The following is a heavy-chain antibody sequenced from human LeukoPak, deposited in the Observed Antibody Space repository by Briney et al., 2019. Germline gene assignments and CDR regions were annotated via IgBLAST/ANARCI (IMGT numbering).Heavy chain of an antibody. J-gene: IGHJ4*02. Sequence: ASVTVSCKASGYTFTSYDINWVRQATGQGLEWMGWMNPNSGNTGYAQKFQGRVTMTRNTSISTAYMELSSLRSEDMAVYYCARALKYCSSTSCYPGYWGQGTLVTVSS. CDR2: MNPNSGNT. CDR1: GYTFTSYD. V-gene: IGHV1-8*01. D-gene: IGHD2-2*01. CDR3: ARALKYCSSTSCYPGY.